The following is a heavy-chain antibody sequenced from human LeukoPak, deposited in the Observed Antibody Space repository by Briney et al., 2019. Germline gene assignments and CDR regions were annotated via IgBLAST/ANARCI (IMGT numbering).Heavy chain of an antibody. D-gene: IGHD3-22*01. V-gene: IGHV3-7*01. J-gene: IGHJ4*02. Sequence: PGGSLRLSCVASGFTFTDYFMSWVRQAPGKGLEWVASIKHNGGEKYYVGSVKGRFTISRDNAKNSLYLEMSSLRVEDTAVYYCARDRGWRTSGYYLYHFDYWGQGTLVTFAS. CDR2: IKHNGGEK. CDR3: ARDRGWRTSGYYLYHFDY. CDR1: GFTFTDYF.